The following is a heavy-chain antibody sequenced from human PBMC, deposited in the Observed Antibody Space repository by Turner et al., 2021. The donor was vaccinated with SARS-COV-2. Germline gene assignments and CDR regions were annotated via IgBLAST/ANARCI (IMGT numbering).Heavy chain of an antibody. CDR3: ARATGYSNFDY. V-gene: IGHV1-2*02. Sequence: QVQLVQSGAEVKKPGASVKVSCKASGYTFTGYYMHWVRQAPGQGLEWMGWINTNSGGTNDAQKFQGRVTMTRDTSISTAYMELSRLRADDTAVYDCARATGYSNFDYWGQGTLVTVSS. J-gene: IGHJ4*02. CDR2: INTNSGGT. D-gene: IGHD6-13*01. CDR1: GYTFTGYY.